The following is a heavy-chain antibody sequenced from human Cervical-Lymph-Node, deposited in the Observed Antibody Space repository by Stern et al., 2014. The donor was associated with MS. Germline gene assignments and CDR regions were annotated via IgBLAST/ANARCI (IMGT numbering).Heavy chain of an antibody. J-gene: IGHJ4*02. CDR2: IHYTGST. V-gene: IGHV4-39*01. CDR3: ARHRRRHLFDT. Sequence: QVQLVESGPGLVKPSETLSLTCTVSGGSISNSDYYWGWVRQPPGKGLEWIAPIHYTGSTHYSPSLESRVIISVDTSKSQFSLTLGSVTAADTAVYFCARHRRRHLFDTWGQGALVTVSS. CDR1: GGSISNSDYY.